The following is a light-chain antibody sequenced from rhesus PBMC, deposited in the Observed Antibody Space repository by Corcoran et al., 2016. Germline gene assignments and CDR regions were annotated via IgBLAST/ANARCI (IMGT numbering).Light chain of an antibody. Sequence: DIQMTQSPSSLSASVGDTVTITCRASQGISSWLAWYQQKPGKAPKLLIYKASSLQSGVPSRFSGSGPGTDFTLPISSLQSEDFATYSCQQHSSRPWTFAQGTKVEIK. CDR1: QGISSW. CDR3: QQHSSRPWT. J-gene: IGKJ1*01. CDR2: KAS. V-gene: IGKV1-22*01.